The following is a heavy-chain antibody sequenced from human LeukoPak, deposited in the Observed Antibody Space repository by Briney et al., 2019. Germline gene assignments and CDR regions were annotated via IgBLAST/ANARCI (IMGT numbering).Heavy chain of an antibody. Sequence: GGSLRLSCAASGFTFSNYAMSGVRQAPGKGLEWVSAISGSGGSTYYADSVKGRFTISRDNSKNTLYLQMNSLRAEDTAVYYCAKAGGYYGDYGPFDYWGQGTLVTVSS. V-gene: IGHV3-23*01. CDR1: GFTFSNYA. CDR3: AKAGGYYGDYGPFDY. D-gene: IGHD4-17*01. CDR2: ISGSGGST. J-gene: IGHJ4*02.